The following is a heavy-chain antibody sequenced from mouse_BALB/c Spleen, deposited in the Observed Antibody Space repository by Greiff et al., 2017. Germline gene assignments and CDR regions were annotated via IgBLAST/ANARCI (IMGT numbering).Heavy chain of an antibody. V-gene: IGHV5-9-3*01. J-gene: IGHJ1*01. CDR1: GFTFSSYA. Sequence: EVKLMESGGGLVKPGGSLKLSCAASGFTFSSYAMSWVRQTPEKRLEWVATISSGGSYTYYPDSVKGRFTISRDNAKNTLYLQMSSLRSEDTAMYYCARHGVLGSDWYFDVWGAGTTVTVSS. CDR3: ARHGVLGSDWYFDV. CDR2: ISSGGSYT.